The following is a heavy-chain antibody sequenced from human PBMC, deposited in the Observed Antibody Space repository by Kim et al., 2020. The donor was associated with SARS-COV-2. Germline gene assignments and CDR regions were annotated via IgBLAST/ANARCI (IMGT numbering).Heavy chain of an antibody. CDR2: IYYRGSP. Sequence: SETLSLTCTVSDVSISSGGYYCSWIGYNPAKVLEWTGYIYYRGSPNHNPPLNRRVTISLHTCLNQISLKLRSVNAADTAVYYCARGSYSSSWYVAYWGQ. CDR3: ARGSYSSSWYVAY. CDR1: DVSISSGGYY. D-gene: IGHD6-13*01. J-gene: IGHJ4*02. V-gene: IGHV4-31*03.